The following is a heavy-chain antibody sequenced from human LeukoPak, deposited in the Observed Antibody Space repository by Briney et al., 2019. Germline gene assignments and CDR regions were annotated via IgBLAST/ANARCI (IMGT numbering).Heavy chain of an antibody. CDR3: ARGDFTTMVRGVPFDY. CDR1: GGSISSSSYY. V-gene: IGHV4-39*07. CDR2: IYYSGST. D-gene: IGHD3-10*01. J-gene: IGHJ4*02. Sequence: SQTLSLTCTVSGGSISSSSYYWGWIRQPPGKGLEWIGSIYYSGSTNYNPSLKSRVTISVDTSKNQFSLKLSSVTAADTAVYYCARGDFTTMVRGVPFDYWGQGTLVTVSS.